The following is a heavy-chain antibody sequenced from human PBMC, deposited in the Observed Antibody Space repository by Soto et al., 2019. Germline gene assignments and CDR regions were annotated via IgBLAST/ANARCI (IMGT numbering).Heavy chain of an antibody. D-gene: IGHD6-19*01. CDR2: ISGSGGST. J-gene: IGHJ3*02. Sequence: EVQLLESGGGFVQPGGSLRLSCAASGFTFSSYAMSWVRQAPGKGLEWVSAISGSGGSTYYADSVKGRFTISRDNSKNTLYLQMNSLRAEDTAVYYCAKDCEQWLGDLKYAFDIWGQGTMVTVSS. CDR3: AKDCEQWLGDLKYAFDI. CDR1: GFTFSSYA. V-gene: IGHV3-23*01.